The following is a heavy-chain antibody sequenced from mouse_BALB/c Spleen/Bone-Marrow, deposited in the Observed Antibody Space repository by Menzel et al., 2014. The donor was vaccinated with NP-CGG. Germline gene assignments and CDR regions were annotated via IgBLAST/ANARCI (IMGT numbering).Heavy chain of an antibody. CDR3: TRRGRGYALDY. CDR2: IRLKSNNYAT. Sequence: EVQGVESGGGLVQPGGSMKLPCVASGFTFSNYWMNWFRQSPEKGLEWVAEIRLKSNNYATHYAESVIGRFTISRDDSKSGVYLQMSNLRAEDTGIYYCTRRGRGYALDYWGQGTSVTVSS. CDR1: GFTFSNYW. J-gene: IGHJ4*01. V-gene: IGHV6-6*02.